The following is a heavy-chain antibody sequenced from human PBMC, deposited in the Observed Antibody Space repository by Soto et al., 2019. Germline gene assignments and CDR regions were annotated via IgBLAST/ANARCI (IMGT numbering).Heavy chain of an antibody. CDR2: FITIFGTA. V-gene: IGHV1-69*01. D-gene: IGHD4-17*01. CDR3: ATERADYGGNPVLDY. J-gene: IGHJ4*02. Sequence: QVQLVQSGAEVKKPGSSVKVSCKASGGTFSSYAISWVRQAPGQGLEWMGGFITIFGTANYAQKFQGRVTITADESTSTAYMELTSLRSEDTAVYYCATERADYGGNPVLDYWGQGTLVTVSS. CDR1: GGTFSSYA.